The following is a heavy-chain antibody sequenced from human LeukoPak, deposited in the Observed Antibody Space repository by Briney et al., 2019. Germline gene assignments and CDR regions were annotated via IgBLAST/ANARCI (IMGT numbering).Heavy chain of an antibody. CDR2: INPNSGGT. J-gene: IGHJ4*02. Sequence: ASVKVSCKASGYTFTGYYIHWVRQAPGQGLEWMGWINPNSGGTNYAQKFQGRVTMTRDTSISTAYMELSRLRSDDTAVYYCARDSGSYRPLDYWGQGTLVTVSS. V-gene: IGHV1-2*02. CDR3: ARDSGSYRPLDY. CDR1: GYTFTGYY. D-gene: IGHD1-26*01.